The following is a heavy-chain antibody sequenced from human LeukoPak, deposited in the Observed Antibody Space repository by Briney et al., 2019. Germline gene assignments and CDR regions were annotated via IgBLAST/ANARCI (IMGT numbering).Heavy chain of an antibody. D-gene: IGHD1-7*01. CDR1: GFRFSDYY. Sequence: GGSLRLSCAASGFRFSDYYMSWIRQVPGRGLEWLSYISGNTPTIYYADSVKGRFTISRDNDKNSLYLHMNSLRAEDTAVYYCARVELAPYYYYMDVWGKGTTVTVSS. CDR2: ISGNTPTI. V-gene: IGHV3-11*04. CDR3: ARVELAPYYYYMDV. J-gene: IGHJ6*03.